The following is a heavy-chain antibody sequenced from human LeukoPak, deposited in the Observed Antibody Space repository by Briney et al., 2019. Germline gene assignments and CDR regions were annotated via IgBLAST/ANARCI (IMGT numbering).Heavy chain of an antibody. V-gene: IGHV1-18*04. CDR1: GYTFTSYG. Sequence: GASVKVSCKASGYTFTSYGISWVRQAPGQGLEWMGWISAYNGNTNYAQKLQGRVTMTTDTSTGTAYMELRSLRSDDTAVYYCARVYCSSTSCLEADYRGQGTLVTVSS. J-gene: IGHJ4*02. CDR2: ISAYNGNT. D-gene: IGHD2-2*01. CDR3: ARVYCSSTSCLEADY.